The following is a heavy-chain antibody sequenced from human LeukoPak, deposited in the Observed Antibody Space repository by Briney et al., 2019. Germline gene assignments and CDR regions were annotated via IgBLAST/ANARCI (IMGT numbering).Heavy chain of an antibody. V-gene: IGHV3-21*01. Sequence: PGGSLRLSCAASGFTFSSYAMSWVRQAPGKGLEWVSSISISSSYIYYADSVKGRFTISRDNAKNSLYLQMNSLRAEDTAVYYCARDWGGHAGDYWGQGTLVTVSS. J-gene: IGHJ4*02. D-gene: IGHD3-10*01. CDR2: ISISSSYI. CDR1: GFTFSSYA. CDR3: ARDWGGHAGDY.